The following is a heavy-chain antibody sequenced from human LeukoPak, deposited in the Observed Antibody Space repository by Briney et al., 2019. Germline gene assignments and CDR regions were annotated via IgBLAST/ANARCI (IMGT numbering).Heavy chain of an antibody. CDR1: GGTFSSYA. Sequence: SVKVSCKASGGTFSSYAISWVRQAPGQGLEWMGGIIPIFGTANYAQKFQGRVTITADESTSTAYMELSSLRSEDTAVYYCARGSQQWLADFDYWGQGTLVTVSS. J-gene: IGHJ4*02. V-gene: IGHV1-69*13. D-gene: IGHD6-19*01. CDR3: ARGSQQWLADFDY. CDR2: IIPIFGTA.